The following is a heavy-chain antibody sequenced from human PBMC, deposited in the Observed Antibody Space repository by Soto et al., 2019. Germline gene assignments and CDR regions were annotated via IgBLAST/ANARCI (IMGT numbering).Heavy chain of an antibody. D-gene: IGHD4-17*01. J-gene: IGHJ4*02. CDR2: IYYSGST. Sequence: QVQLQESGPGLVKPSETLSLTCTVSGGSISSYYWSWIRQPPGKGLEWIGYIYYSGSTNYNPSLKSRVTISVDKSKNQFPLKLSSVTAADTAVYYCARRYGPGFDYWGQGTLVTVSS. CDR3: ARRYGPGFDY. V-gene: IGHV4-59*08. CDR1: GGSISSYY.